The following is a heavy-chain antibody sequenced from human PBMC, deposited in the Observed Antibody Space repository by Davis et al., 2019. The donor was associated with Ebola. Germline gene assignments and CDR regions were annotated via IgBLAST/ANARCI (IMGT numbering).Heavy chain of an antibody. CDR2: ISYDGSNK. CDR1: GFTFSDYY. J-gene: IGHJ4*02. Sequence: PGGSLRLSCAASGFTFSDYYMSWIRQAPGKGLEWVAVISYDGSNKYYADSVKGRFTISRDNSKNTLYLQMNSLRAEDTAVYYCAKDFMVRGVIDYWGQGTLVTVSS. CDR3: AKDFMVRGVIDY. D-gene: IGHD3-10*01. V-gene: IGHV3-30*18.